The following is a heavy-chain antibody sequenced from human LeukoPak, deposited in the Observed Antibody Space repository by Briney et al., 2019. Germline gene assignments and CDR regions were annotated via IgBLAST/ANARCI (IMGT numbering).Heavy chain of an antibody. J-gene: IGHJ4*02. CDR2: INSSGGSA. V-gene: IGHV1-46*01. D-gene: IGHD1-7*01. CDR1: GYTFTSYY. Sequence: ASVKVSCKASGYTFTSYYTSWLRQAPGHGLECRGIINSSGGSASYAQKFQGRVTMTRDMSTRTVYMELSSLRSEDTAVYYCARGRLELHPSFDYWGQGTLVTVSS. CDR3: ARGRLELHPSFDY.